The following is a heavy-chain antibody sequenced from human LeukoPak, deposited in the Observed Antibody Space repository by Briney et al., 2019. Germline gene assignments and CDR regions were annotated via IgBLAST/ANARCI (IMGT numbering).Heavy chain of an antibody. J-gene: IGHJ6*03. Sequence: SETLSLTCTVSDYSISSGDYYWGWIRQPPGKGLEWIGSIFHSGNTYYNPSLKSRVTISVDTSKNQFSLRMSSVTAADTAVYYCARVYDSGSQAYFYYMDVWGKGTTVTISS. CDR3: ARVYDSGSQAYFYYMDV. D-gene: IGHD3-10*01. V-gene: IGHV4-38-2*02. CDR1: DYSISSGDYY. CDR2: IFHSGNT.